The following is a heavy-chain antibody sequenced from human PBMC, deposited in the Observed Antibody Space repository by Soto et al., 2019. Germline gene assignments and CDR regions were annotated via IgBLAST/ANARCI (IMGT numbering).Heavy chain of an antibody. CDR2: ISYDGSNK. J-gene: IGHJ4*02. CDR1: GFTFSSYA. D-gene: IGHD1-7*01. V-gene: IGHV3-30-3*01. Sequence: QVQLVESGGGVVQPGRSLRLSCAASGFTFSSYAMHWVRQAPGKGLEWVAVISYDGSNKYYADSVKGRFTISRDNSKNTLYLQMNSLRAEDTAVYYCARDHLGITGTMTYWGQGTLVTVSS. CDR3: ARDHLGITGTMTY.